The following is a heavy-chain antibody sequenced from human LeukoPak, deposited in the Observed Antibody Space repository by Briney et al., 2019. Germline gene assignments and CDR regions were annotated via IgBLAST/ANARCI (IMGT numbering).Heavy chain of an antibody. Sequence: ASVKVSCKASGYTFTSYAMHWVRQAPGQRLEWMGWINAGNGNTKYSQKFQGRVTITRDTSASTAYMELSSLRSEDTAVYYCARGGLGAHGHYYGMDVWGQGTTVTVSS. CDR3: ARGGLGAHGHYYGMDV. D-gene: IGHD1-26*01. V-gene: IGHV1-3*01. CDR1: GYTFTSYA. CDR2: INAGNGNT. J-gene: IGHJ6*02.